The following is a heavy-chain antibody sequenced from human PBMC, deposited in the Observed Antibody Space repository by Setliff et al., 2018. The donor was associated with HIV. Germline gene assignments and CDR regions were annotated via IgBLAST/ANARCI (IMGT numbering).Heavy chain of an antibody. V-gene: IGHV4-39*01. D-gene: IGHD3-3*01. CDR2: IYYSGST. Sequence: SETLSLTCTVSGGSISSSSYYWGRIRQPPGKGLEWIGHIYYSGSTYYNPSLKSRVTISVDTSKNQFSLKLSSVTAADTAMYYCARRLSGPQGWLLSNWFDPWGQGTLVTVSS. CDR1: GGSISSSSYY. J-gene: IGHJ5*02. CDR3: ARRLSGPQGWLLSNWFDP.